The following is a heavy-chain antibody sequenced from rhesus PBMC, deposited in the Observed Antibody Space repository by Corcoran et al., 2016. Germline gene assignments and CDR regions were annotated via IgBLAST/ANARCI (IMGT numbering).Heavy chain of an antibody. CDR3: AKWEYSWNYGSYYGLDS. V-gene: IGHV3S5*01. Sequence: EVQLVETGGGLVQPGGSLKLSCAASGFTFSSYGMSWVRQAPGKGLEWVSAINSGGGSTYHADSVKGRFTISRDNSKNTLSLQMNSLRAEDTAVYYCAKWEYSWNYGSYYGLDSWGQGVVVTVSS. CDR2: INSGGGST. CDR1: GFTFSSYG. D-gene: IGHD1-1*01. J-gene: IGHJ6*01.